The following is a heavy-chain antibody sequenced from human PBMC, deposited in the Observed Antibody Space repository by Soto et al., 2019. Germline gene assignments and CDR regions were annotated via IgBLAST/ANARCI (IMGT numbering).Heavy chain of an antibody. CDR3: ARDWFQSFPGIAVAGTFLGGMDV. CDR2: IYTSGST. Sequence: SETLSLTCTVSGGSISSYYWSWIRQPAGKGLEWIGHIYTSGSTNYNPSLKSRVTMSVDTSKNQFSLKLSSVTAADTAVYYCARDWFQSFPGIAVAGTFLGGMDVWGQGTTVTVSS. V-gene: IGHV4-4*07. D-gene: IGHD6-19*01. CDR1: GGSISSYY. J-gene: IGHJ6*02.